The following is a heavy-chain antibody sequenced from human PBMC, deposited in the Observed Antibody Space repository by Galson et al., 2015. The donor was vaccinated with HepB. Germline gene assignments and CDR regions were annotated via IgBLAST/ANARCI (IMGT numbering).Heavy chain of an antibody. V-gene: IGHV3-23*01. Sequence: SLRLSCAASGFTFSSYAMSWVRQAPGKGLEWVSAISGSGGSTYYADSVKGRFTISRDNSKNTLYLQMNSLRAEDTAVYYCAKSGWLVPGGSDYWGQGTLVTVSS. J-gene: IGHJ4*02. CDR3: AKSGWLVPGGSDY. CDR2: ISGSGGST. CDR1: GFTFSSYA. D-gene: IGHD6-19*01.